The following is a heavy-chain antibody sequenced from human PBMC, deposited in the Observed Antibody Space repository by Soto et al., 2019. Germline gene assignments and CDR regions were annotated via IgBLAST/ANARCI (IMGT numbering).Heavy chain of an antibody. Sequence: GASVKVSCKASGYNFTSYYMHWVRQAPGQGLEWMGIINPSGGSTSYAQKLQGRVTMTRDTSTSTVYMELSSLRSEDTAVYYCARAPGTLYYFDYWGQGTLVTVSS. CDR3: ARAPGTLYYFDY. J-gene: IGHJ4*02. D-gene: IGHD1-1*01. CDR1: GYNFTSYY. CDR2: INPSGGST. V-gene: IGHV1-46*03.